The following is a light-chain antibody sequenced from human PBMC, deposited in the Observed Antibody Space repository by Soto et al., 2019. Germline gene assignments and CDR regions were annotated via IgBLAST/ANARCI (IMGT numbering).Light chain of an antibody. V-gene: IGKV1-39*01. CDR3: QQGYAFPGT. Sequence: DIQMTQSPSSLSASVGDRVTITCRASQSIGTNVNWYQQKLGKAPELLISSASSLETGVPPRFSGSGSGSDFTLTITSVQPEDVATFYCQQGYAFPGTFGQGTKVQIK. CDR1: QSIGTN. CDR2: SAS. J-gene: IGKJ2*01.